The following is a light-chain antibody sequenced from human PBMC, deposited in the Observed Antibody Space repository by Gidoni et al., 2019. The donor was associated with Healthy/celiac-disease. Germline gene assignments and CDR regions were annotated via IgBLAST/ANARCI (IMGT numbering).Light chain of an antibody. J-gene: IGLJ3*02. Sequence: QSVLTQPPSASGTPGPRVTISCSGSSSNIGSNTVNWYQQLPGTAPKLLIYSNNQRPSGVPDRFSGSKSGTSASLAISGLQSEDEADYYCAAWDDSLNGDWVFGGGTKLTVL. CDR3: AAWDDSLNGDWV. CDR1: SSNIGSNT. CDR2: SNN. V-gene: IGLV1-44*01.